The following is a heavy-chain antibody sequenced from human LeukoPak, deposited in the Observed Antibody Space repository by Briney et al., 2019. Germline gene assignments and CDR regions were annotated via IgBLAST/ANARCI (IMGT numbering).Heavy chain of an antibody. V-gene: IGHV4-61*01. D-gene: IGHD3-10*01. J-gene: IGHJ4*02. CDR3: ARFSNYGSGSYVDY. Sequence: SETLSLTCTVSGGSVSSGSYYWSWIRQPPGKGLEWIGYIYYSGSTNNNPSLKSRVTISVDTSKNQFSLKLNSVTAADTAIYYCARFSNYGSGSYVDYWGQGTLVTVSS. CDR1: GGSVSSGSYY. CDR2: IYYSGST.